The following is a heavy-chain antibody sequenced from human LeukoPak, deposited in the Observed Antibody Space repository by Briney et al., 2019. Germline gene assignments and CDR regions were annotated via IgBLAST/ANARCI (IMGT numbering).Heavy chain of an antibody. CDR3: ARSNYYTVDV. Sequence: GGSLRLSCAASGFTSSDYYMTWIRQPPGKGPEWISYISSSGGTTTYVDSVKGRFTISRDNAKNSLYLQMNSLRADVTAVYYCARSNYYTVDVWGQGTAVTVSS. CDR1: GFTSSDYY. V-gene: IGHV3-11*01. J-gene: IGHJ6*02. CDR2: ISSSGGTT.